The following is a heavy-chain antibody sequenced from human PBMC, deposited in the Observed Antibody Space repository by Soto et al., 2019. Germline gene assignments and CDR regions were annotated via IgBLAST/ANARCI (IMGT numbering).Heavy chain of an antibody. D-gene: IGHD2-2*01. CDR2: INHKGNT. V-gene: IGHV4-34*01. CDR3: ARKPEVGFYMDV. CDR1: GGSFSGYY. J-gene: IGHJ6*03. Sequence: QVQLQQWGAGLSKPSETLSVTCAVYGGSFSGYYWTWVRQPPGRGLEWIGEINHKGNTNYNPSLKSRVTISVDPAKNQFSLRLNSVTAADTAVYYCARKPEVGFYMDVWGKGTPVTVSS.